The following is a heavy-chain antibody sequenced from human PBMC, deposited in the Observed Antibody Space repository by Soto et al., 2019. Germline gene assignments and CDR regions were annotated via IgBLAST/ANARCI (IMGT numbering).Heavy chain of an antibody. V-gene: IGHV5-10-1*01. D-gene: IGHD2-2*01. CDR1: GYSFTSYW. CDR3: ARRIVVVPATTYYYGMDV. CDR2: IDPSDSYT. J-gene: IGHJ6*02. Sequence: GESLKISCKGSGYSFTSYWISWVHQMPGKGLEWMGRIDPSDSYTNYSPSFQGHVTISADKSISTAYLQWSSLKASDTAMYYCARRIVVVPATTYYYGMDVWGQGTTVTVSS.